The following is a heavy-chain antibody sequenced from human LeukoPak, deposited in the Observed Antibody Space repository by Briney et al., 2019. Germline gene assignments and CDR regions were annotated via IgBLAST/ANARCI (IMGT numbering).Heavy chain of an antibody. V-gene: IGHV3-48*02. Sequence: GGSLRLSCAASGFTFSSYSMNWVRQAPGKGLEWVSYISSSSTIYYADSVKGRFTISRDNAKNSLYLQMNSLRDEDTAVYYCARDGSFWSGFHAFDLWGQGTVVTVSS. D-gene: IGHD3-3*01. CDR1: GFTFSSYS. J-gene: IGHJ3*01. CDR3: ARDGSFWSGFHAFDL. CDR2: ISSSSTI.